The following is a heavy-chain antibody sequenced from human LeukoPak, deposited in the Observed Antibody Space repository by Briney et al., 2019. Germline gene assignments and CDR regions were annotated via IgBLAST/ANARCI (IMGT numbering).Heavy chain of an antibody. CDR3: AKDSYYYYYYGMDV. CDR1: GFTFSSYW. V-gene: IGHV3-74*01. J-gene: IGHJ6*02. Sequence: GGSLRLSCAASGFTFSSYWMHWVRQAPGKGLVWVSRINSDGSSTSYADSVKGRFTISRDNSKNTLYLQMNSLRAEDTAVYYCAKDSYYYYYYGMDVWGQGTTVTVSS. D-gene: IGHD2-15*01. CDR2: INSDGSST.